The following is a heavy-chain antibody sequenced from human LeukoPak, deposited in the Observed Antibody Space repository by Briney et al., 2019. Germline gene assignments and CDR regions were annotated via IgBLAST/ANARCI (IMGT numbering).Heavy chain of an antibody. Sequence: GGSLRLSCAASGYTFIDYYMNWVRQARGQGLEWMGWINPNTGATKYAQRFLGRVNMTRDTSISTAYMELSSLRSDDTAVYYCASALVATRSAYWGQGTLVTVSS. CDR2: INPNTGAT. CDR1: GYTFIDYY. J-gene: IGHJ4*02. CDR3: ASALVATRSAY. D-gene: IGHD5-12*01. V-gene: IGHV1-2*02.